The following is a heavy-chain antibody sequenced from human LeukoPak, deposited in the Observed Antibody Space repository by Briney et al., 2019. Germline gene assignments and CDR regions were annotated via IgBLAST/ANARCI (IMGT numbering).Heavy chain of an antibody. D-gene: IGHD3-22*01. J-gene: IGHJ4*02. CDR2: IKSETDGGTT. CDR3: TTYYYDSSGYPDY. Sequence: GGSLRLSCAASGFTFSNAWMSWVRQAPGKGLEWVGRIKSETDGGTTDYAAPVKGRFTISRDDSKNTLYLQMNSLKTEDTAVYYCTTYYYDSSGYPDYWGQGTLVTVSS. V-gene: IGHV3-15*01. CDR1: GFTFSNAW.